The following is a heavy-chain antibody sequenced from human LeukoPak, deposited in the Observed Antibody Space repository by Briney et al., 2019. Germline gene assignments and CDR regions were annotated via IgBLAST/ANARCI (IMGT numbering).Heavy chain of an antibody. CDR1: GFSFSTYS. V-gene: IGHV3-21*01. Sequence: PGGSLSLSCAASGFSFSTYSMNWVRQAPGKGLEWVSSISSRSHYIYYADSVKGRFTISRDNAKNSLYLQMNSLRAEDTAVYYCSGLYNYGMDVWGQGTTVTVSS. CDR3: SGLYNYGMDV. CDR2: ISSRSHYI. J-gene: IGHJ6*02.